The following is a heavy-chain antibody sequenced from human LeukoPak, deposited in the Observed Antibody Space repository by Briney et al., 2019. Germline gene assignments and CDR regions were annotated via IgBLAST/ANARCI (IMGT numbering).Heavy chain of an antibody. D-gene: IGHD3-16*01. Sequence: SETLSLTCTVSGDSISTYYWSWIRQPPGKGLEWIGYIHYSGSTNYNPSLRSRVTISVDTSKNQFSLKLSSATAADTAVYFCARRAINSVMFDYWGQGSLVTVSS. CDR1: GDSISTYY. CDR2: IHYSGST. V-gene: IGHV4-59*08. J-gene: IGHJ4*01. CDR3: ARRAINSVMFDY.